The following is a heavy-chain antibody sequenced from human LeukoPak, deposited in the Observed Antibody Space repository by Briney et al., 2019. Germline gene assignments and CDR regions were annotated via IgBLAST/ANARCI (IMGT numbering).Heavy chain of an antibody. J-gene: IGHJ4*02. D-gene: IGHD6-19*01. Sequence: PSEALSLTCAVYGGSFSGYYWSWIRQPPGKGLEWIGEINHSGSTNYNPSLKSRVTISVGTSKNQFSLKLSSVTAADTAVYYCARVSGIAVIWGQGTLVTVSS. CDR2: INHSGST. V-gene: IGHV4-34*01. CDR3: ARVSGIAVI. CDR1: GGSFSGYY.